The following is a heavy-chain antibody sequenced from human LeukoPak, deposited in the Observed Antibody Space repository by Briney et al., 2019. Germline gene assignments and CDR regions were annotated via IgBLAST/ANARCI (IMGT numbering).Heavy chain of an antibody. CDR2: INPYSGDT. CDR3: ARDQGSLTRSWYTGY. Sequence: ASVKVSCXASGYTFTGYHIHWVRQAPGQGLEWMGRINPYSGDTNCAQKFQGRVTMTRDTSITTAYMDLSSLTPDDTAVYFCARDQGSLTRSWYTGYWGQGTQVTVSS. CDR1: GYTFTGYH. V-gene: IGHV1-2*06. J-gene: IGHJ4*02. D-gene: IGHD6-13*01.